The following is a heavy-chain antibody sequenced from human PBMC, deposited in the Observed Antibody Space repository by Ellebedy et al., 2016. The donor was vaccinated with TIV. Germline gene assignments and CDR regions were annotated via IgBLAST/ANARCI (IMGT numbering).Heavy chain of an antibody. CDR2: VFYSGDT. J-gene: IGHJ6*02. V-gene: IGHV4-59*01. Sequence: SETLSLTXTVSGGSISRFSWTWIRQPPGKGLEWIGSVFYSGDTIYNPSLNSRVTMSVDTSKNQFHLNLTSVTSADTAVYYCVRFDYDVEGYYGLDVWGQGTTVAVSS. CDR1: GGSISRFS. CDR3: VRFDYDVEGYYGLDV. D-gene: IGHD3-3*01.